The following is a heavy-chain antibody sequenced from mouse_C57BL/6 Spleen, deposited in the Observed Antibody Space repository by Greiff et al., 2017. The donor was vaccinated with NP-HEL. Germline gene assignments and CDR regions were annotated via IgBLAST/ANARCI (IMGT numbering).Heavy chain of an antibody. CDR2: IYPGSGST. Sequence: QVQLQQSGAELVKPGASVKMSCKASGYTFTSYWITWVKQRPGQGLEWIGDIYPGSGSTNYNEKFKSKATLTVDTSSSTAYMQLSSLTSEDSAVYYCARGYSLSYYFDYWGQGTTLTVSS. J-gene: IGHJ2*01. D-gene: IGHD6-2*01. CDR3: ARGYSLSYYFDY. CDR1: GYTFTSYW. V-gene: IGHV1-55*01.